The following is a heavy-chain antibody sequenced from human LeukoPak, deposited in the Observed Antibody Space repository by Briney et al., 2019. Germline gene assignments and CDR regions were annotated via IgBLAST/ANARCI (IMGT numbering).Heavy chain of an antibody. Sequence: PGGSLRLSCAASGVTFKIYSMNWVRQAPGKGLEWVSSISTSSSHMYYADSVKGRFTISRDNAKNSLYLQMNTLRAEATAVYYCARDDTSAHFFDYWGQGTLVTVSS. J-gene: IGHJ4*02. CDR2: ISTSSSHM. V-gene: IGHV3-21*01. CDR1: GVTFKIYS. D-gene: IGHD3-10*01. CDR3: ARDDTSAHFFDY.